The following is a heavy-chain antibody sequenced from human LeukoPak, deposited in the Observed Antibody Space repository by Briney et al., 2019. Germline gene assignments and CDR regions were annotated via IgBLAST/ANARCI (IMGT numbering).Heavy chain of an antibody. CDR2: IRYDGSNK. D-gene: IGHD6-13*01. CDR1: GFTFSSYG. Sequence: GGSLRLSCAASGFTFSSYGMHWVRQAPGKGLEWVAFIRYDGSNKYYADSVKGRFTISRDNSKNTLYLRMNSLRAEDTAVYYCAKDADSWYRPAGGYFDYWGQGTLVTVSS. CDR3: AKDADSWYRPAGGYFDY. V-gene: IGHV3-30*02. J-gene: IGHJ4*02.